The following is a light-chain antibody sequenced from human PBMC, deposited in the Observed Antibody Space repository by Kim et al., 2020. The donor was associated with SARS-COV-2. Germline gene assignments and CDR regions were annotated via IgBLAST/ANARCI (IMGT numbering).Light chain of an antibody. Sequence: SYELTQPPSVSVAPGKTARLTCGGNNIGSKSVHCYQQKPGQAPVLVIYYDSDRPSGIPERFSGSNSGNTATLTISRVEAGDEADYYCQVWDSSSDHPVFGGGTQLTVL. J-gene: IGLJ3*02. CDR2: YDS. CDR3: QVWDSSSDHPV. V-gene: IGLV3-21*04. CDR1: NIGSKS.